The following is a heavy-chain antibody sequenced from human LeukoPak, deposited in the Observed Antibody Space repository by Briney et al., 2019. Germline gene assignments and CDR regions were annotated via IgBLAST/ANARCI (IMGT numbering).Heavy chain of an antibody. CDR2: IIPIFGTA. J-gene: IGHJ5*02. CDR1: GGTFSSYA. D-gene: IGHD3-10*01. V-gene: IGHV1-69*06. Sequence: ASVKVSCKASGGTFSSYAISWVRQAPGQGLEWMGGIIPIFGTANNAQKFQGRVTITADKSTSTAYMELSSLRSEDTAVYYCAREGGSGSYYFNWFDPWGQGTLVTVSS. CDR3: AREGGSGSYYFNWFDP.